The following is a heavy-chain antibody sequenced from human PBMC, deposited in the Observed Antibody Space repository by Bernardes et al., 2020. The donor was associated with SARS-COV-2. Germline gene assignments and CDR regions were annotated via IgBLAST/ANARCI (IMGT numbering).Heavy chain of an antibody. D-gene: IGHD3-22*01. J-gene: IGHJ4*02. V-gene: IGHV3-49*04. Sequence: GGSLRLSCTTSGFNFADHAMSWVRQAPGEGLEWVGLIRSKDYGGTIAYAASVKGRFTISRDDSKGIAYLQMNSLRNEDTAVYFCTRDLLDNSGYYPDYWGQGTLVTVSS. CDR2: IRSKDYGGTI. CDR1: GFNFADHA. CDR3: TRDLLDNSGYYPDY.